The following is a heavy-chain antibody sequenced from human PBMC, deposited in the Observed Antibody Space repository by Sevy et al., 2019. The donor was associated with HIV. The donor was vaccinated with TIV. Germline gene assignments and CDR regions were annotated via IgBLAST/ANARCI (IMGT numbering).Heavy chain of an antibody. CDR1: GFTFSSYA. J-gene: IGHJ6*02. CDR2: ISYDGSNK. Sequence: GGSLRLSCAASGFTFSSYAVHWVRQAPGKGLEWVAVISYDGSNKYYADSVKGRFTISRDNSKNTLYLQMNSLRAEDTAVYYCARDLDHRHSYYYYGMDVWGQGTTVTVSS. CDR3: ARDLDHRHSYYYYGMDV. V-gene: IGHV3-30-3*01.